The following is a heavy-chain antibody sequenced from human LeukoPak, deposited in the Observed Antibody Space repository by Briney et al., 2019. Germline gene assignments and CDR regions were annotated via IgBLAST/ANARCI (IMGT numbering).Heavy chain of an antibody. Sequence: PGGSLRLSCAASGFTFSSYGMHWVRQAPGKGLEWVAFIRYDGSNKYYADSVKGRFTISRDNSKNTLYPQMNSLRAEDTAVYYCARGPSGYHNTGGQGTLVPVSS. CDR1: GFTFSSYG. CDR3: ARGPSGYHNT. J-gene: IGHJ4*02. D-gene: IGHD5-12*01. V-gene: IGHV3-30*02. CDR2: IRYDGSNK.